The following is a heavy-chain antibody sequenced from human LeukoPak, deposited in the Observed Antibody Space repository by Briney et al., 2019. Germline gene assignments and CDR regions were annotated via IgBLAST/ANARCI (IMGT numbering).Heavy chain of an antibody. CDR1: GGSFSGYY. CDR2: INHSGST. J-gene: IGHJ3*02. V-gene: IGHV4-34*01. Sequence: PSETLSLTCAVYGGSFSGYYWSWIRQPPGKGLEWIGEINHSGSTNYNPSLKSRVTISVDTSKNQFSLKLRPVTAADTAVYYCARGPRNQYYYDSSGSLTGAFDIWGQGTMVTVSS. D-gene: IGHD3-22*01. CDR3: ARGPRNQYYYDSSGSLTGAFDI.